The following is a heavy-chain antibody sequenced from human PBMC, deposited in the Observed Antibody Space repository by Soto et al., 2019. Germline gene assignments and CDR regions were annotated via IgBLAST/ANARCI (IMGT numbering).Heavy chain of an antibody. CDR2: IKQDGSEK. CDR3: ARYPAYDFWSGYYTGEDYYFDY. CDR1: GFTFSSYW. D-gene: IGHD3-3*01. V-gene: IGHV3-7*01. Sequence: VQLVESGGGLVQPGGSLRLSCAASGFTFSSYWMSWVRQAPGKGLEWVANIKQDGSEKYYVDSVKGRFTISRDNAKNSLYLQMNSLRAEDTAVYYCARYPAYDFWSGYYTGEDYYFDYWGQGTLVTVSS. J-gene: IGHJ4*02.